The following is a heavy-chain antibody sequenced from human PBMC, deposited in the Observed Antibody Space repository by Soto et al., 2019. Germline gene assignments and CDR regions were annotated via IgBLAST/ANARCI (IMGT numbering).Heavy chain of an antibody. Sequence: QVQLVESGGGVVQPGRSLRLSCAASGFTFSSYAMHWVRQAPGKGLEWVAVISYDGSNKYYADSVKGRFTISRDNSKNTLYLQMNSLRAEDTAMYYCARDDMYSGYPSFTSYDAFDIWGQGTMVTVSS. CDR3: ARDDMYSGYPSFTSYDAFDI. J-gene: IGHJ3*02. D-gene: IGHD5-12*01. CDR1: GFTFSSYA. CDR2: ISYDGSNK. V-gene: IGHV3-30-3*01.